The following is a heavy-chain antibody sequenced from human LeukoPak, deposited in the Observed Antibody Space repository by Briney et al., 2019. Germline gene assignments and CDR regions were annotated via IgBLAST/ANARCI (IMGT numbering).Heavy chain of an antibody. CDR2: INAGNGNT. J-gene: IGHJ4*02. D-gene: IGHD3-3*01. V-gene: IGHV1-3*01. CDR3: ARGESITIFGVVTPFDY. Sequence: GASVKVSCKASGYTFTSYAMHWVRQAPGQRLEWMGWINAGNGNTKYSQKFQGRVTITRDTSASTAYMELSSLRSDDTAVYYCARGESITIFGVVTPFDYWGQGTLVTVSS. CDR1: GYTFTSYA.